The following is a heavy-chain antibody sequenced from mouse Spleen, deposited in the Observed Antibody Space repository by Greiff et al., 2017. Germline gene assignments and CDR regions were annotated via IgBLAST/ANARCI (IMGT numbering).Heavy chain of an antibody. V-gene: IGHV5-17*01. CDR1: GFTFSDYG. J-gene: IGHJ2*01. D-gene: IGHD4-1*01. CDR2: ISSGSSTI. CDR3: ARRANWDYLDY. Sequence: DVKLVESGGGLVKPGGSLKLSCAASGFTFSDYGMHWVRQAPEKGLEWVAYISSGSSTIYYADTVKGRFTISRDNAKNTLFLQMTSLRSEDTAMYYCARRANWDYLDYWGQGTTLTVSS.